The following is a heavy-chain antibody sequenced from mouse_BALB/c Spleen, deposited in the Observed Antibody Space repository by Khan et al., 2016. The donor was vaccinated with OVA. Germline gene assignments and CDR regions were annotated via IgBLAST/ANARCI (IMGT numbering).Heavy chain of an antibody. Sequence: VQLQESGPGLVAPSQSLSITCTVSGFSLTDYAVSWIRQPPGKGLEWLGVIWAGGSKYNNSALKSRLSISKDNSRSQVFLNMNSLQTDDTAMYYCAKDPPYYAMDSVGQGISVTVSS. CDR1: GFSLTDYA. CDR2: IWAGGSK. CDR3: AKDPPYYAMDS. J-gene: IGHJ4*01. V-gene: IGHV2-6-5*01.